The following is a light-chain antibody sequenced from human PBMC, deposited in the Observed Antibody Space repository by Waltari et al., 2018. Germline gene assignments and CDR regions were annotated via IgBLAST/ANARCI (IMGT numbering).Light chain of an antibody. CDR1: QSVLYSSDNKNF. Sequence: DIVMTQSPDSLAVSLGERATINCKSSQSVLYSSDNKNFLAWYQQKPGQPPKLLIFWASNRGSGVPDQCSGSGSGTDFTLTISSLQAEDVAVYYCQQYYSTPWTFAQGTKVEIK. CDR3: QQYYSTPWT. CDR2: WAS. V-gene: IGKV4-1*01. J-gene: IGKJ1*01.